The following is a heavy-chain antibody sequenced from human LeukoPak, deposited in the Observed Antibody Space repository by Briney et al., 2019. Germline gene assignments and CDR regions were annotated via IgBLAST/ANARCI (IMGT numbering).Heavy chain of an antibody. J-gene: IGHJ6*03. Sequence: GGSLRLSCAASGFTFSSYAMHWVRQAPGKGLEWVANIKQDGSEKYYVDSVKGRFTISRDNAKNSLYLQMNSLRAEDTAVYYCARESSGSDYYYYMDVWGKGTTVTISS. CDR1: GFTFSSYA. D-gene: IGHD6-19*01. CDR2: IKQDGSEK. CDR3: ARESSGSDYYYYMDV. V-gene: IGHV3-7*01.